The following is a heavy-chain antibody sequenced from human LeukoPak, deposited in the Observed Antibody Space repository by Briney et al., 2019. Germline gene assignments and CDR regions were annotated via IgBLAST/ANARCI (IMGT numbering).Heavy chain of an antibody. V-gene: IGHV3-23*01. CDR2: ISGSGGRT. D-gene: IGHD3-22*01. CDR3: AKRGVVIRVILVGFHKEAYYFDS. Sequence: GGSLRLSCAVSGITLSNYGMSWVRQAPGKGLEWVAGISGSGGRTNYADSVKGRFTISRDNPKNTLYLQMNSLRAEDTAVYFCAKRGVVIRVILVGFHKEAYYFDSWGQGALVAVSS. J-gene: IGHJ4*02. CDR1: GITLSNYG.